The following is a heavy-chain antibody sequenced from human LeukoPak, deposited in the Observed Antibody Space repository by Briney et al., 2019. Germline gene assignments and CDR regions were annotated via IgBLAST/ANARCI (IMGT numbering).Heavy chain of an antibody. Sequence: SQTLSLTCAVSGGSISSGGYYWSWIRQPPGKGLEWIGEINHSGSTNYNPSLKSRVTISVDTSKNQFSLKLSSVTAADTAVYYCARFYRYNYYYGMDVWGQGTTVTVSS. D-gene: IGHD2/OR15-2a*01. CDR2: INHSGST. CDR1: GGSISSGGYY. J-gene: IGHJ6*02. V-gene: IGHV4-30-2*01. CDR3: ARFYRYNYYYGMDV.